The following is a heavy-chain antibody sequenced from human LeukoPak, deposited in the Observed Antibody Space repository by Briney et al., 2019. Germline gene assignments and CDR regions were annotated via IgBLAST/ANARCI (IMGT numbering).Heavy chain of an antibody. Sequence: VASVKVSCKASGYTFTSYAMHWVRQAPGQGLEWMGWISSYNGNTNYAQKLQGRVTMTTDTSTSTAYMELRSLRSDDTAVYYCARARIAARHLNWFDPWGQGTLVTVSS. J-gene: IGHJ5*02. V-gene: IGHV1-18*01. CDR1: GYTFTSYA. CDR2: ISSYNGNT. CDR3: ARARIAARHLNWFDP. D-gene: IGHD6-6*01.